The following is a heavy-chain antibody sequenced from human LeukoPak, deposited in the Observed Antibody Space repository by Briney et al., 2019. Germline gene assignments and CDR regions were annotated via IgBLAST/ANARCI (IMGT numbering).Heavy chain of an antibody. J-gene: IGHJ5*02. V-gene: IGHV1-69*05. CDR2: IIPIFGTA. CDR3: ARAGGYQLHNWFDP. CDR1: GGTFGSYA. D-gene: IGHD2-2*01. Sequence: ASVKVSCKASGGTFGSYAISWVRQAPGQGLEWMGGIIPIFGTANYAQKFQGRVTITTDESTSTAYMELSSLRSEDTAVYYCARAGGYQLHNWFDPWGRGTLVTVSS.